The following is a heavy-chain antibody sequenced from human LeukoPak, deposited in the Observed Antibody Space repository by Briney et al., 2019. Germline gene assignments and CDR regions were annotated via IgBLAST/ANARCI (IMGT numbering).Heavy chain of an antibody. V-gene: IGHV1-46*01. Sequence: ASVKVSCKASGYTFTSYYMHWVRQAPGQGLEWMGIINPSGGSTSYAQKFQGRVTMTRDMSTSTVYMELSSLRSEDMAVYYCARGGGGSGYYNWLFLDPWGQGTLVTVSS. D-gene: IGHD3-3*01. CDR1: GYTFTSYY. J-gene: IGHJ5*02. CDR3: ARGGGGSGYYNWLFLDP. CDR2: INPSGGST.